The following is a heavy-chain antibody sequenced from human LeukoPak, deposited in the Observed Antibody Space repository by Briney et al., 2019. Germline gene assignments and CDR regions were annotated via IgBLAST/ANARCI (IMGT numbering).Heavy chain of an antibody. J-gene: IGHJ4*02. V-gene: IGHV1-18*01. CDR1: GYTFTSYG. D-gene: IGHD2-15*01. Sequence: VASVKVSCKASGYTFTSYGISWVRQAPGQGPEWMGWISAYNGNTNYAQKLQGRVTMTTDTSTSTAYMELRSLRSDDTAVYYCARDFFHGHCGGLSCFLLDYWGQGSLVTVSS. CDR2: ISAYNGNT. CDR3: ARDFFHGHCGGLSCFLLDY.